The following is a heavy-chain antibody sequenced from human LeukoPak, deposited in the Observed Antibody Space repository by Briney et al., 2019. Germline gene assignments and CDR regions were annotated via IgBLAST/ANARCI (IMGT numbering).Heavy chain of an antibody. V-gene: IGHV4-4*09. D-gene: IGHD1-26*01. CDR2: IDPTGLT. CDR3: ARQTPCSGNHYFDY. J-gene: IGHJ4*02. Sequence: SETLSLTCTVSGGSISGHYWSWIRQSPGKGLEWIGYIDPTGLTSYNPSLNSRVTISEDTSKNQFSLKVRSVTTADTAVYFCARQTPCSGNHYFDYWGQGTLVTVSS. CDR1: GGSISGHY.